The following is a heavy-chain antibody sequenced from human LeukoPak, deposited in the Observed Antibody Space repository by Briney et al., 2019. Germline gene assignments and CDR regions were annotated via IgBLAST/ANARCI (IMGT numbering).Heavy chain of an antibody. CDR3: ARRIMDYDFWSGSYFDY. V-gene: IGHV1-18*01. Sequence: GASVKVSCKASGYTFSRYGISWVRQAPGQGLEWMGWISGYNGNRNYVQKVKDRVNMTTDASTSTAYMELSNLTSGDTAVYYCARRIMDYDFWSGSYFDYWGQGALVTVSS. CDR2: ISGYNGNR. J-gene: IGHJ4*02. D-gene: IGHD3-3*01. CDR1: GYTFSRYG.